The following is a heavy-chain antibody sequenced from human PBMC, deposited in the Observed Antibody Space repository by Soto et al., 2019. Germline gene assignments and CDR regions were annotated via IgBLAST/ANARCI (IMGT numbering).Heavy chain of an antibody. CDR3: ARDLGPLRYCSGGSCYSSWSPFDY. D-gene: IGHD2-15*01. CDR2: IYYSGST. Sequence: SETLSLTCTVSGESFSSGDYYWSWIRQPPGKGLEWIGYIYYSGSTYYNPSLKSRVTISVDTSKNQFSLKLSSVTAADTAVYYCARDLGPLRYCSGGSCYSSWSPFDYWGQGTLVTVSS. J-gene: IGHJ4*02. V-gene: IGHV4-30-4*01. CDR1: GESFSSGDYY.